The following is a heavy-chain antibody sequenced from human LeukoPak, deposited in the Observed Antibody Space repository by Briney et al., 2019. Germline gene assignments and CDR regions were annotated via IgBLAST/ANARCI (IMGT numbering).Heavy chain of an antibody. D-gene: IGHD2-15*01. CDR1: GFTFSSYG. CDR3: AKNGDRGAYCSGGTCYPYYYYYMDV. V-gene: IGHV3-23*01. Sequence: GGSLRLSCAASGFTFSSYGMSWVRQAPGKGLEWVAAISGSGGTTYYADSVKGRFTISRDNSKNTLYLQMNSLRAEDTAIYYCAKNGDRGAYCSGGTCYPYYYYYMDVWGKGTTVTISS. CDR2: ISGSGGTT. J-gene: IGHJ6*03.